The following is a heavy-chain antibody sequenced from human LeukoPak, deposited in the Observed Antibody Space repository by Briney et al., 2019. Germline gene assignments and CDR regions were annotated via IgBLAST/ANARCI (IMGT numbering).Heavy chain of an antibody. CDR1: GGTFSSYA. Sequence: SVKVSCKASGGTFSSYAISWVRQAPGQGLEWMGRIIPIFGTANYAQKFQGGVTITTDESTSTAYMELSSLRSEDTAVYYCAFAYYYGSGSSQGGPFDIWGQGIMVTVSS. CDR3: AFAYYYGSGSSQGGPFDI. D-gene: IGHD3-10*01. V-gene: IGHV1-69*05. CDR2: IIPIFGTA. J-gene: IGHJ3*02.